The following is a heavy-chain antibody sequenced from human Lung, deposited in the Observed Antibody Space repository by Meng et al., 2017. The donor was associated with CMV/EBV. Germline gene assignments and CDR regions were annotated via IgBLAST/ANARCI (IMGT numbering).Heavy chain of an antibody. D-gene: IGHD3-22*01. V-gene: IGHV3-13*01. CDR1: GFTFSTYA. Sequence: GESXKISCAASGFTFSTYAMSWVRQRAGKGLEWVSSIGAPADTHYPDSVKGRFTISREDAKNSLYLQLNSLRAEDTAVYYCARGVRSNSMIVESYYFDSWDQGXLVTVSS. CDR3: ARGVRSNSMIVESYYFDS. J-gene: IGHJ4*02. CDR2: IGAPADT.